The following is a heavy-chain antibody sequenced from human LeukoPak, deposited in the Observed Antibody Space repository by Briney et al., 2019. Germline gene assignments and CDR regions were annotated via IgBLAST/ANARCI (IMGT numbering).Heavy chain of an antibody. CDR1: GFVFSDYG. D-gene: IGHD3-22*01. CDR3: ARDTYHYDSSGYYLYYFDY. CDR2: VRYDGSNE. J-gene: IGHJ4*02. V-gene: IGHV3-30*02. Sequence: GGSLRLSCAASGFVFSDYGMHWVRQAPGKGLEWVAFVRYDGSNEYYVGSVKGRFTISRDNSKNTLYLQMNSLRVEDTAVYYCARDTYHYDSSGYYLYYFDYWGQGTLVTVSS.